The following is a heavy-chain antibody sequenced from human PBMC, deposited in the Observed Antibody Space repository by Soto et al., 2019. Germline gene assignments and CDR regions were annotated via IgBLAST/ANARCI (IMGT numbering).Heavy chain of an antibody. J-gene: IGHJ4*02. D-gene: IGHD7-27*01. Sequence: DVQLLESGGGLVQPGGSVRLSCAASGFTFSSYAMSWVRQAPGKGLEWVSAISGNGADTSYADSVKGRFTISRDNSKSTLYLQVDSLRPEDAAVYYCARDPKTSGGQHWAFNYFDSWGQGTLVTVSS. CDR1: GFTFSSYA. CDR3: ARDPKTSGGQHWAFNYFDS. V-gene: IGHV3-23*01. CDR2: ISGNGADT.